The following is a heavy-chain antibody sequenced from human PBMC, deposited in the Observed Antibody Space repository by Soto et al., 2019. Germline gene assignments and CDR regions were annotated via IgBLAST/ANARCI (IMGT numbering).Heavy chain of an antibody. CDR2: ISYDGSNK. J-gene: IGHJ4*02. CDR3: AREAPNDYADC. V-gene: IGHV3-30-3*01. CDR1: GFTFSSYA. Sequence: GGSLRLSCAASGFTFSSYAMHWVRQAPGKGLEWVAVISYDGSNKYYADSVKGRFTISRDNSKNTLYLQMNSLRAEDTAVYYCAREAPNDYADCWGQGTLVTVSS.